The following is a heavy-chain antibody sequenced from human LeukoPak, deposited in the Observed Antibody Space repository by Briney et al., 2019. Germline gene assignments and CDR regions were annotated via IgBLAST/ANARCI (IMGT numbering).Heavy chain of an antibody. CDR2: MNPNSGNT. CDR1: GYTFTSYD. J-gene: IGHJ6*02. Sequence: APVKVSCKASGYTFTSYDINWVRQATGQGLEWMGWMNPNSGNTGYAQKFQGRVTMTRNTSISTAYMELSSLRSGDTAVYYCARGRGLPSLLWFGETMTDPMDVWGQGTTVTVSS. CDR3: ARGRGLPSLLWFGETMTDPMDV. V-gene: IGHV1-8*01. D-gene: IGHD3-10*01.